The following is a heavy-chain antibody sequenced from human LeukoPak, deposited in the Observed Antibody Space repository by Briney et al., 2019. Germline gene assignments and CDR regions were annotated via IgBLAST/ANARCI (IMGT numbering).Heavy chain of an antibody. V-gene: IGHV4-59*08. D-gene: IGHD6-6*01. J-gene: IGHJ3*02. CDR1: GGSISSYY. CDR3: ARYTALPNWITDDPIAAKNPRGYKSAFDI. CDR2: IYYSGST. Sequence: PSETLSLTCTVSGGSISSYYWSWIRQPPGKGLEWIGYIYYSGSTNYNPSLKSRVTISVDTSKNQFSLKLSSVTAADTAVYYCARYTALPNWITDDPIAAKNPRGYKSAFDIWGQGTMVTVSS.